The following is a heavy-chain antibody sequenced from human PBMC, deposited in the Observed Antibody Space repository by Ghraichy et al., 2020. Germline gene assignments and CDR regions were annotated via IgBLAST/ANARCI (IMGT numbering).Heavy chain of an antibody. V-gene: IGHV1-69*13. CDR2: IIPIFGAP. CDR1: GDTFSDYA. CDR3: ATRGSCGGDCYMYYFDY. Sequence: SVKVSCKASGDTFSDYALSWVRQAPGQGPEWMGGIIPIFGAPTYAQRFQDRVTISADESTRTVYLELSSLSSDDTAIDCCATRGSCGGDCYMYYFDYWGQGTLVIVSS. D-gene: IGHD2-21*02. J-gene: IGHJ4*02.